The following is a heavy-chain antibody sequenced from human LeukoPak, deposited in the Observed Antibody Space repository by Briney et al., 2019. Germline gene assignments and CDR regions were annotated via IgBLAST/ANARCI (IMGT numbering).Heavy chain of an antibody. CDR1: GGSISSGSYY. V-gene: IGHV4-61*02. J-gene: IGHJ5*02. CDR3: ARDRNPTTNNWFNP. Sequence: SETLSLTCTVSGGSISSGSYYWSWIRQPAGKGLEWIGRIYTSGSTNYNPSLKSRVTMSVDTSKKQFSLKLSSVTAADTAVYYCARDRNPTTNNWFNPWGQGTQVTVSS. D-gene: IGHD1-14*01. CDR2: IYTSGST.